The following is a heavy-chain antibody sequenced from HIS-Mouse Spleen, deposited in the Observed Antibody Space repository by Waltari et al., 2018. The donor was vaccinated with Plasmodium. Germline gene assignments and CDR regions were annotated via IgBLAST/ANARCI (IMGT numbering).Heavy chain of an antibody. CDR3: ARVLGYKAAAGTFVEYFQH. J-gene: IGHJ1*01. D-gene: IGHD6-13*01. CDR2: NNPNSGGT. Sequence: QVQLVQSGAEVKKPGASVKVSCKASGYTFTGYYMHWVRQAPGQGLEWMGWNNPNSGGTNYAQKFQGRVTMTRDTSISTAYMELSRLRSDDTAVYYCARVLGYKAAAGTFVEYFQHWGQGTLVTVSS. V-gene: IGHV1-2*02. CDR1: GYTFTGYY.